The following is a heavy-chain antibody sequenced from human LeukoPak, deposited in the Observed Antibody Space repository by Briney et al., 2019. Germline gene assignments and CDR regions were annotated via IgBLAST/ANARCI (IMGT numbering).Heavy chain of an antibody. CDR3: ARVQVVPAATTIDY. CDR2: INHSGST. V-gene: IGHV4-34*01. Sequence: PSETLSLTCAVYGGSFSGYYWSWIRQPPGKGLEWIGEINHSGSTNYNPSLKSRVTISVDTSKNQFSLKLSSVTAADTAMYYCARVQVVPAATTIDYWGQGTLVTVSS. D-gene: IGHD2-2*01. J-gene: IGHJ4*02. CDR1: GGSFSGYY.